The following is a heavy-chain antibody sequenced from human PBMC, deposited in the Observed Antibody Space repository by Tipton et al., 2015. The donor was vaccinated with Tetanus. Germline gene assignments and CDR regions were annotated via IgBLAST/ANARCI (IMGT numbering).Heavy chain of an antibody. Sequence: LRLSCTVSGGSISSDAHYWSWIRQAPGKGLEWLGYISHSGTTNYNPSLMSRVTLSLDTARGLFSLKLTSVTAADAAVYFCARDRRDFAYDSRGFYSPLYYFDNWGQGLRVTVSS. J-gene: IGHJ4*02. D-gene: IGHD3-22*01. CDR2: ISHSGTT. CDR1: GGSISSDAHY. CDR3: ARDRRDFAYDSRGFYSPLYYFDN. V-gene: IGHV4-30-4*01.